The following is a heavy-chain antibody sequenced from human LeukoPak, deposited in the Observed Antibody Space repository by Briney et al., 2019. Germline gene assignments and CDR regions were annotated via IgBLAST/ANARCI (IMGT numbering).Heavy chain of an antibody. J-gene: IGHJ5*02. D-gene: IGHD5-18*01. CDR2: IYYSGST. CDR3: ARVGYSYGYRTGWFDP. Sequence: SETLSLTCTVSGGSISSYYWSWIRQPPGKGLEWIGYIYYSGSTNYNPSLKSRVTISVDTSKNQFSLKLSSVTAADTAVYYCARVGYSYGYRTGWFDPWGQGTLVTVSS. V-gene: IGHV4-59*12. CDR1: GGSISSYY.